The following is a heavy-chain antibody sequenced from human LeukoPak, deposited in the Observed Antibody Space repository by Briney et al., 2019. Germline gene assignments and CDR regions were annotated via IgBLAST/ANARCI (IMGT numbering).Heavy chain of an antibody. V-gene: IGHV4-4*07. CDR1: GGSISSYY. J-gene: IGHJ4*01. Sequence: SETLSLTCTVSGGSISSYYWSWIRQPAGKGLEWIGRIYTSGSTNYNPSLKSRVTMSVDTSKNQFSLKLSSVTAADTAVYYCAREGSGYDSPYYFDYWGQGTLVTVSS. CDR2: IYTSGST. D-gene: IGHD5-12*01. CDR3: AREGSGYDSPYYFDY.